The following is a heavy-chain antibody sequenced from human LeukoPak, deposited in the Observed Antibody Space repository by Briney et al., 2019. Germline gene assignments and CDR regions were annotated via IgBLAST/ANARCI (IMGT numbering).Heavy chain of an antibody. Sequence: SETLSLTCTVSGDSIGNYFWSWIRQPPGKGLEWIGSIHYRGNTNYNPSLKSRVTISVDTSKNLFSLNLSSVTAADTAVYRCARRRVEMAPTSEGNWFDPWGQGTLVAVSS. V-gene: IGHV4-59*08. CDR3: ARRRVEMAPTSEGNWFDP. CDR2: IHYRGNT. D-gene: IGHD5-24*01. J-gene: IGHJ5*02. CDR1: GDSIGNYF.